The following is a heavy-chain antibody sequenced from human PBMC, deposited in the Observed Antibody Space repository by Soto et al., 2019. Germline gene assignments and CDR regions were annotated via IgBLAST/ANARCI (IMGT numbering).Heavy chain of an antibody. Sequence: PGWSLRVSSPPAAFTVSRNYMNWVRQAPGKGLEWVSCFYSESSTYYADSVKGRFTISRDNSTNTLYLHISSQRGEDTAVYYSGRHHFYRSASSNNLYSYYYGMDVRARLTTVAAAS. CDR1: AFTVSRNY. CDR3: GRHHFYRSASSNNLYSYYYGMDV. CDR2: FYSESST. J-gene: IGHJ6*02. V-gene: IGHV3-53*01. D-gene: IGHD3-10*01.